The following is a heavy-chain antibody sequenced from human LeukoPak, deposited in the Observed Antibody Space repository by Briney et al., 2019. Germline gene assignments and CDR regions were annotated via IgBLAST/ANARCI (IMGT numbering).Heavy chain of an antibody. CDR2: IIPIFGTA. J-gene: IGHJ6*03. CDR3: ARDQEMGYYYMDV. CDR1: GGTFSSYA. Sequence: SVKVSCKASGGTFSSYAISWVRQAPGQGLEWMGGIIPIFGTANYAQKFQGRVTITADKSTSTAYMELSRLRSDDTAVYYCARDQEMGYYYMDVWGKGTTVTISS. D-gene: IGHD5-24*01. V-gene: IGHV1-69*06.